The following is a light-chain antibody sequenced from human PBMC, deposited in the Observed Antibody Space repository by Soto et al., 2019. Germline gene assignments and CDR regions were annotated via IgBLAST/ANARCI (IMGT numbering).Light chain of an antibody. CDR2: DAS. CDR3: QQRSNWPST. CDR1: QSVSSY. Sequence: EIVLTQSPATLSLSPGERATLSCRASQSVSSYLAWYQHKPGQAHRLRIYDASNRATGIPARFSGSGSGTDFPLTISSLEPEDFAVYYCQQRSNWPSTFGGGTKVEIK. V-gene: IGKV3-11*01. J-gene: IGKJ4*01.